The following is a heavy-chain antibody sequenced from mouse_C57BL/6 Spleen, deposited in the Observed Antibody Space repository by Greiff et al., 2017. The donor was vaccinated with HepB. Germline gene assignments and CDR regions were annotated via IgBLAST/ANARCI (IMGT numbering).Heavy chain of an antibody. CDR2: ISNGGGST. CDR3: ASVCGSSYGYFDV. J-gene: IGHJ1*03. CDR1: GFTFSDYY. Sequence: EVMLVESGGGLVQPGGSLKLSCAASGFTFSDYYMYWVRQTPEKRLEWVAYISNGGGSTYYPDTVKGRFTISRDNAKNTLYLQMSRLKSEDTAMYYCASVCGSSYGYFDVWGTGTTVTVSS. V-gene: IGHV5-12*01. D-gene: IGHD1-1*01.